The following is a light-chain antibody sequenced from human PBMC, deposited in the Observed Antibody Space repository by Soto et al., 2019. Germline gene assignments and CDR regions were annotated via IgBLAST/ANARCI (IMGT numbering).Light chain of an antibody. CDR2: GNT. CDR3: QSYDDSLSAWV. CDR1: SSNIGARYN. J-gene: IGLJ2*01. V-gene: IGLV1-40*01. Sequence: QSVLTQPPSVSGAPGQRVNISCTGSSSNIGARYNVHWYQQPPGTAPKLLIYGNTNRPSGVPDRFSGSKSGTSASLAITGLQAEDEADYYCQSYDDSLSAWVFGGGTKVTVL.